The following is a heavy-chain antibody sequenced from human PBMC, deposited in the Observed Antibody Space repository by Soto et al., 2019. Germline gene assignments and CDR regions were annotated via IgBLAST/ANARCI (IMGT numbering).Heavy chain of an antibody. Sequence: GGSLRLSCAASGFTFSSYAMSWVRQAPGKGLEWVSAISGSGGSTYYADSVKGRFTISRDNSKNTLYLQMNSLRAEDTAVYYCTKGKSREQIVFDYWGQGTLVTVSS. CDR2: ISGSGGST. CDR3: TKGKSREQIVFDY. V-gene: IGHV3-23*01. CDR1: GFTFSSYA. D-gene: IGHD6-6*01. J-gene: IGHJ4*02.